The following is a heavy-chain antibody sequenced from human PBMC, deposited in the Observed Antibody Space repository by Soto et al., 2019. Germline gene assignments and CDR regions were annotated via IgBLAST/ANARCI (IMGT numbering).Heavy chain of an antibody. V-gene: IGHV3-21*01. D-gene: IGHD3-10*01. J-gene: IGHJ6*02. CDR1: GFTLTTYT. CDR2: ITSSSGHI. CDR3: VRERGLSSFYGMDV. Sequence: GGSLRLSCEASGFTLTTYTMNWVRQASGKGLEWVSSITSSSGHIYYADSVKGRFTISRDNARNSLCLQMNSLRAEDTAVYYCVRERGLSSFYGMDVWGQGTTVTVS.